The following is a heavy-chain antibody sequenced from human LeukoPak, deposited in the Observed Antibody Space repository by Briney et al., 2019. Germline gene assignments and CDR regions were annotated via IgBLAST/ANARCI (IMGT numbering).Heavy chain of an antibody. D-gene: IGHD2-2*01. CDR3: ANEGYCSSTSCYSFDY. CDR2: ISGSGGST. V-gene: IGHV3-23*01. Sequence: PGGSLRLSCAASGFTFSSYAMSWVRQAPGKGLEWVSAISGSGGSTYYADSVKGRFTISRDNSKNTLYLQMNSLRAEDTAVYYCANEGYCSSTSCYSFDYWGQGTLVTVSS. J-gene: IGHJ4*02. CDR1: GFTFSSYA.